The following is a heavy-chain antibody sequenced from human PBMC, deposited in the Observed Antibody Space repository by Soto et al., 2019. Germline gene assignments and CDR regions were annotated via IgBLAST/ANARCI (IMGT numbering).Heavy chain of an antibody. D-gene: IGHD3-16*01. V-gene: IGHV4-59*01. Sequence: NLPETLSLTCTVSGGSISSYYWSWIRQPPGKGLEWIGYIYYSGSTNYNPSLKSRVTISVDTSKNQFSLKLSSVTAADTAVYYCARCRGGDYYYGMDVWGQGTTVTVSS. CDR2: IYYSGST. CDR3: ARCRGGDYYYGMDV. J-gene: IGHJ6*02. CDR1: GGSISSYY.